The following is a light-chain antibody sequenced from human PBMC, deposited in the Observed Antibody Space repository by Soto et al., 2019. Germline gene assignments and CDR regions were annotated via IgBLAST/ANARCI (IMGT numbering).Light chain of an antibody. Sequence: EIVLTQSPGTLSLSPGERATLSCRASQSVSSSYLAWYQQKPGQAPRLLIYGASSRATCFPGRFSGSGSGTDFTLTISRLEPEDFAVYYCQQYGSSPRTFGKGTKVEI. J-gene: IGKJ1*01. V-gene: IGKV3-20*01. CDR3: QQYGSSPRT. CDR1: QSVSSSY. CDR2: GAS.